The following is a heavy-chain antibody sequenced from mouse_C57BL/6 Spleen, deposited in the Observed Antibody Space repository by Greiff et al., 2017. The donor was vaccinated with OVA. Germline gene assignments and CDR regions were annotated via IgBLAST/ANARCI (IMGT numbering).Heavy chain of an antibody. D-gene: IGHD2-4*01. V-gene: IGHV1-50*01. Sequence: QVQLQQPGAELVKPGASVKLSCKASGYTFTSYWMPWVKQRPGQGLEWIGEIDPSDIFTNYNQKFKGKATLTIATSSTKANMQLSSLTSEDTAVYYCARSSYDYGYYCDYWGQGTTLTVSS. CDR1: GYTFTSYW. J-gene: IGHJ2*01. CDR2: IDPSDIFT. CDR3: ARSSYDYGYYCDY.